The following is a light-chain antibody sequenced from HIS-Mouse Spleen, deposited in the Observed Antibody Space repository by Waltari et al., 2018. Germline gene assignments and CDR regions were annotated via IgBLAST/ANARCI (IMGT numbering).Light chain of an antibody. CDR3: CSYAGSYTPWV. J-gene: IGLJ3*02. CDR2: DVS. CDR1: SSDVGGYNY. V-gene: IGLV2-11*01. Sequence: QSALTQPRSVSGSPGQSVTISCTGTSSDVGGYNYVSWYQQHPGKAPNLMIDDVSKRPSGVPDRFAGSKSGNTASLTISGLQAEDEADYYCCSYAGSYTPWVFGGGTKLTVL.